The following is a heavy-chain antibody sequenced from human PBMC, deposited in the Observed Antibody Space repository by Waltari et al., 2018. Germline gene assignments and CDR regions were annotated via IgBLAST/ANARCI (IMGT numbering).Heavy chain of an antibody. V-gene: IGHV1-69*12. Sequence: QVQLVPSGAEVKQPGASVQVPCKRSGGTFGTYAITWVRQAPGQGPEWMGGVIPIFGTPNYAPKFQGRVTVSADPSTSTAYLEVRRLISEDTAVYYCAKREIGYAFDIWGHGTMVTVSS. D-gene: IGHD1-26*01. CDR1: GGTFGTYA. CDR2: VIPIFGTP. CDR3: AKREIGYAFDI. J-gene: IGHJ3*02.